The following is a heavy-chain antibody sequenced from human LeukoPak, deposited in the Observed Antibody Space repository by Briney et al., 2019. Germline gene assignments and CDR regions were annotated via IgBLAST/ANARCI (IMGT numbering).Heavy chain of an antibody. J-gene: IGHJ4*02. CDR1: GGSISGSSYY. D-gene: IGHD4-17*01. V-gene: IGHV4-39*01. CDR2: GFYSGSA. Sequence: SETLSLTCTVSGGSISGSSYYWAWIRQPPGKGLEWIGSGFYSGSAYYNPSLKSRLTISVDTSKNQFSLDLSSATAADTAVYYCARLRGAMTPVTSDFDYWGQGTLVTVPS. CDR3: ARLRGAMTPVTSDFDY.